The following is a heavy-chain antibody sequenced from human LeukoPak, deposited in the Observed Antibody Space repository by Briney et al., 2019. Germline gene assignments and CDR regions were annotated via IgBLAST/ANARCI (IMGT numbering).Heavy chain of an antibody. CDR3: ARLSTAVAGGDY. V-gene: IGHV3-7*01. Sequence: GGSLRLPCAASGLAFTNSWMSWVRQTPGEGLEWVANIKQDGSEKYYVDSVKGRFTISRDNAKNSLYLQMNSLTAEDTALYYCARLSTAVAGGDYWGQGTLVTVSS. D-gene: IGHD6-19*01. CDR1: GLAFTNSW. CDR2: IKQDGSEK. J-gene: IGHJ4*02.